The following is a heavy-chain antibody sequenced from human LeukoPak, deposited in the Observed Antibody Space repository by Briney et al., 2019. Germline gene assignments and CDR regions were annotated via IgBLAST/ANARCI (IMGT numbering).Heavy chain of an antibody. CDR1: GYTFTGYY. CDR2: INPNSGGT. J-gene: IGHJ3*02. D-gene: IGHD3-22*01. Sequence: ASVKVSCKASGYTFTGYYMHWVRQAPGQGLEWMGWINPNSGGTNYAQKFQGRVAMTRDTSINTAYLDLSSLRSDDTAVYYCTRGEVLDTSGYFYAFDIWGQGTVVTVSS. CDR3: TRGEVLDTSGYFYAFDI. V-gene: IGHV1-2*02.